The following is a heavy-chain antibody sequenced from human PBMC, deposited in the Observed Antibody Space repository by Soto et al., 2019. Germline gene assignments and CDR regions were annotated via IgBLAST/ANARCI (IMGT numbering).Heavy chain of an antibody. D-gene: IGHD3-10*01. V-gene: IGHV4-39*01. CDR1: GVSISSSSYY. Sequence: SETLSLTCTVSGVSISSSSYYWGWIRQPPGKGLEWIGSIYYSGSTYYNPSLKSRVTISVDTSKNQFSLKLSSVTAADTAVYYCAALNYYASGRYYDHYGMDVWGQGTTVTVSS. CDR3: AALNYYASGRYYDHYGMDV. CDR2: IYYSGST. J-gene: IGHJ6*02.